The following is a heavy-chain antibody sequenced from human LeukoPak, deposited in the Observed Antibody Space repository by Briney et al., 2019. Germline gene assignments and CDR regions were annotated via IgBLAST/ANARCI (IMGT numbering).Heavy chain of an antibody. J-gene: IGHJ4*02. V-gene: IGHV7-4-1*02. D-gene: IGHD3-9*01. CDR3: ARDRVLRYLDWLLPLGY. Sequence: ASVKVSCKASGYTFTSYAMNWVRQAPGQGLEWMGWINTNTGNPTYAQGFTGRFVFSLDTSVSTAYLQISSLKAEDTAVYYCARDRVLRYLDWLLPLGYWGQGTLVTVSS. CDR1: GYTFTSYA. CDR2: INTNTGNP.